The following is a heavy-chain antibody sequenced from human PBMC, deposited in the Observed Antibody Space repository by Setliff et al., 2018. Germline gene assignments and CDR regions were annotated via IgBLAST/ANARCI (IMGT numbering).Heavy chain of an antibody. D-gene: IGHD1-26*01. CDR1: GGSLTNRF. Sequence: KTSETLSLTCAVSGGSLTNRFWSWVRQSPGKGLEWIGYIYYTGSIDYNPSLKSRVTISVDTSKNQFSLRLRSVTAADTAVYFCARDNTMVGATDYWGLGTLVTVSS. J-gene: IGHJ4*02. CDR2: IYYTGSI. V-gene: IGHV4-59*12. CDR3: ARDNTMVGATDY.